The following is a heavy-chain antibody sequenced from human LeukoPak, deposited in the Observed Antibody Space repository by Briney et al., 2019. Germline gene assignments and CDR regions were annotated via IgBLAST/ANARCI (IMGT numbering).Heavy chain of an antibody. CDR2: IYSSGTA. J-gene: IGHJ4*02. D-gene: IGHD2-2*01. Sequence: SETLSLTCTVSVGFIRGYYWTWIRQPAGKELEWIGRIYSSGTAYYNPSLESRVTISLDTSRNQFSLKMTSMNAADPAVYYGARGTDMTSAAAYYSFTHWGQGILDSLSS. CDR3: ARGTDMTSAAAYYSFTH. CDR1: VGFIRGYY. V-gene: IGHV4-4*07.